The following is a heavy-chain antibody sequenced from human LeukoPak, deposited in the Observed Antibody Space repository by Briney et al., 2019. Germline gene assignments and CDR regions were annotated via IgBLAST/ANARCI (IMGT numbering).Heavy chain of an antibody. V-gene: IGHV3-33*01. Sequence: PGGSLRLSCAVSGFTFSSYGMHWVRQAAGXVLEWVAVIWYDGSNKYYADSVKGRFTISRDNSMNTLYLQMNSLRAEDTAVYYCARDAYYDSTGLSAFDIWGQGTMVTVSS. CDR2: IWYDGSNK. CDR1: GFTFSSYG. CDR3: ARDAYYDSTGLSAFDI. J-gene: IGHJ3*02. D-gene: IGHD3-22*01.